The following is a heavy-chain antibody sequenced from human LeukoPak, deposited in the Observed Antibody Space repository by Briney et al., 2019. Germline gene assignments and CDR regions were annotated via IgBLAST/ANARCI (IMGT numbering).Heavy chain of an antibody. CDR2: IYSGGST. J-gene: IGHJ6*02. V-gene: IGHV3-53*01. Sequence: GGSLRLSCAASGFTVSSNYMSWVRQAPGKGLEWVSVIYSGGSTYYADSVKGRFTISRDNSKDTLYLQMNSLRAEDTAVYYCARGTTVTTHYYYYYGMDVWGQGTTVTVSS. CDR1: GFTVSSNY. D-gene: IGHD4-11*01. CDR3: ARGTTVTTHYYYYYGMDV.